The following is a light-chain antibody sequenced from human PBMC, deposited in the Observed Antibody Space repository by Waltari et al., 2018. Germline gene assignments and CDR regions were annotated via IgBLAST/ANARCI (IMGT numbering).Light chain of an antibody. V-gene: IGLV1-44*01. J-gene: IGLJ2*01. Sequence: QSVLTQPPSASGPPGQRVTIPCSGSSANIGRNTVNWYQQLPGTAPKLLIYSNNRRPSGVPDRFSGSKSGTSASLAISGLQSEDEADYYCAAWDDSLNGVVFGGGTKLTVL. CDR2: SNN. CDR3: AAWDDSLNGVV. CDR1: SANIGRNT.